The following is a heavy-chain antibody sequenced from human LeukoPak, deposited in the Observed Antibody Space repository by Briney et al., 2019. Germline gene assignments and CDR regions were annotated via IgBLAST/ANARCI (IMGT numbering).Heavy chain of an antibody. J-gene: IGHJ3*02. CDR1: GFIFDDYA. CDR2: ISWNSGSM. Sequence: PGGSLRLSCAASGFIFDDYAVHWVRQAPGKGLEWVSGISWNSGSMEYADSVKGRFTISRDNAKNSLYLQMNSLRAEDTALYYCAKDMAPGMITGTSNAFDIWGQGTMVTVSS. V-gene: IGHV3-9*01. CDR3: AKDMAPGMITGTSNAFDI. D-gene: IGHD1-7*01.